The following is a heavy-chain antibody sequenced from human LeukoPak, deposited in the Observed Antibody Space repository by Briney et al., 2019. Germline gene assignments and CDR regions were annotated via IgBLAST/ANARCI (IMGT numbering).Heavy chain of an antibody. CDR2: ISSSSSYI. V-gene: IGHV3-21*01. Sequence: GGSLRLSCAASGFTFSSYSMNWVRQAPGKGLEWVSSISSSSSYIYYADSVKGRFTISRDNAKNSLYLRMNSLRAEDTAVYYCARGMAVAEFDYWGQGTLVTVSS. CDR1: GFTFSSYS. CDR3: ARGMAVAEFDY. J-gene: IGHJ4*02. D-gene: IGHD6-19*01.